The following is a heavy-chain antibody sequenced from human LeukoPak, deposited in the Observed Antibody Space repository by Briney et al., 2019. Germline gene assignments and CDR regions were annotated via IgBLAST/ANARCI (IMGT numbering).Heavy chain of an antibody. Sequence: GGSLRLSCAASGFTFSSYGMHWVRQAPGKGLEWVAFIRYDGSNKYYADSVKGRFTISRDNSKNTLYLQVNSLRAEDTAVYYCAKDDYYDTSGYRDWGQGTLVTVSS. J-gene: IGHJ4*02. CDR2: IRYDGSNK. V-gene: IGHV3-30*02. CDR1: GFTFSSYG. D-gene: IGHD3-22*01. CDR3: AKDDYYDTSGYRD.